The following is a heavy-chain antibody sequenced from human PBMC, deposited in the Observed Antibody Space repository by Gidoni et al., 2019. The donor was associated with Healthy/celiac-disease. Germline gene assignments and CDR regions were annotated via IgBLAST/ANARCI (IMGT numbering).Heavy chain of an antibody. D-gene: IGHD6-19*01. Sequence: QLQLQESGPGLVKPSETLSLTCTVSGGSISSSSYYWGWIRQPPGKGLEWIGIIYYSGSTYYNPSLKSRVTISVDTSKNQFSLKLSSVTAADTAVYYCARHVGDSSGWYTALHFDYWGQGTLVTVSS. CDR2: IYYSGST. V-gene: IGHV4-39*01. J-gene: IGHJ4*02. CDR3: ARHVGDSSGWYTALHFDY. CDR1: GGSISSSSYY.